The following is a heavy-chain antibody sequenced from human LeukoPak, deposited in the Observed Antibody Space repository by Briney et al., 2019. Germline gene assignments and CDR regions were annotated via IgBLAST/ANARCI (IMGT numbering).Heavy chain of an antibody. V-gene: IGHV1-69*05. D-gene: IGHD3-22*01. J-gene: IGHJ4*02. CDR2: IIPIFGTA. Sequence: ASVKVSCKASGCTFSSYAISWVRQAPGQGLEWMGRIIPIFGTANYAQKFQGRVTITTDESTSTAYMELSSLRSEDTAVYYCVRGYYYDSSGYYYFDYWGQGTLVTVSS. CDR1: GCTFSSYA. CDR3: VRGYYYDSSGYYYFDY.